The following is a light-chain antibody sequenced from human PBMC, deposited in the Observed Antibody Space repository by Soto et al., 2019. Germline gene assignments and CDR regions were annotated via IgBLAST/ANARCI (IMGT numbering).Light chain of an antibody. CDR2: GNN. Sequence: QSVLTQPPSVSGAPGQRVTISCTGSSSNIGAGYDVHWYQQLPGTAPKLLIYGNNNRPSGVPDRVSGSKSGTSASLAITGLQDEDEADYYCQSYDSSLNGWVFGGGTKLTVL. J-gene: IGLJ3*02. CDR3: QSYDSSLNGWV. CDR1: SSNIGAGYD. V-gene: IGLV1-40*01.